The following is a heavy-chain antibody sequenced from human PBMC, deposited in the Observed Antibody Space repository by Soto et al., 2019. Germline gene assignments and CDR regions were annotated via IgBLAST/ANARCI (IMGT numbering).Heavy chain of an antibody. CDR1: GFTFSNAW. CDR2: IKSKTDGGTT. Sequence: EVQLVESGGGLVKPGGSLRLSCAASGFTFSNAWMNWVRQAPGKGLEWVGRIKSKTDGGTTDYAAPVKGRFTISRDDSKNTLYLQMNSLKTEDTAVYYCGSGSYLDAFDIWGQGTMVTVSS. D-gene: IGHD1-26*01. CDR3: GSGSYLDAFDI. V-gene: IGHV3-15*07. J-gene: IGHJ3*02.